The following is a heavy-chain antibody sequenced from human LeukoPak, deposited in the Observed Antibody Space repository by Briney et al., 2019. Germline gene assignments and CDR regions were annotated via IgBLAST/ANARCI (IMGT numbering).Heavy chain of an antibody. CDR1: GFTFDDYA. J-gene: IGHJ1*01. CDR3: AKGGAPRYSSGWHEYFQH. CDR2: ISWNSGSI. D-gene: IGHD6-19*01. Sequence: GGSLRLSCAASGFTFDDYAMHWVRQAPGKGLEWVSGISWNSGSIGYADSVKGRFIISRDNAKNSLYLQMNSLRAEDTALYYCAKGGAPRYSSGWHEYFQHWGQGTLVTVSS. V-gene: IGHV3-9*01.